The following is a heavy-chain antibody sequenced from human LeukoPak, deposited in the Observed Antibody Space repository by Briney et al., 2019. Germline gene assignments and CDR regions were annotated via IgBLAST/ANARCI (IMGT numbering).Heavy chain of an antibody. CDR3: ARDNIVVVVAATGGWFDP. V-gene: IGHV1-18*01. CDR2: ISAYNGNT. Sequence: ASVKVSCKASGYTFTSYGISWVRQAPGQGLEWMGWISAYNGNTNYAQKLQGRVTMTTDTSTSTAYMELRRLRSDDTAVYYCARDNIVVVVAATGGWFDPWGQGTLVTVSS. D-gene: IGHD2-15*01. J-gene: IGHJ5*02. CDR1: GYTFTSYG.